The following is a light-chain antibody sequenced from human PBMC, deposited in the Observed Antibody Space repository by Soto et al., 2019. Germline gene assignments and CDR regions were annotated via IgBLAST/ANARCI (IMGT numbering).Light chain of an antibody. CDR3: QRYNSYLWT. CDR1: QSISSW. V-gene: IGKV1-5*03. Sequence: DIQMTQSPSTLSASVGDRVTITCRASQSISSWLAWYQQKPGKAPKLLIYKASSLESGVPSRFSGSGSGTEFTLTISSLQPDDFATYCCQRYNSYLWTFGQGTKVEIK. J-gene: IGKJ1*01. CDR2: KAS.